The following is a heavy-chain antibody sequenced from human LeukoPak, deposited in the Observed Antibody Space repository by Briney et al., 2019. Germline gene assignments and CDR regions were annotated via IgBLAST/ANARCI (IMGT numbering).Heavy chain of an antibody. Sequence: PSETLSLTCTVSGASLSSYYWSWIRQSPGKGLEWIGYMYYSGSTDYNPSLKSRVTISADTSKNQFSLKLSSVTAADTAVYYCASRKIGVWADWYFDLWGRGTLVTVSS. D-gene: IGHD3-16*01. V-gene: IGHV4-59*01. CDR1: GASLSSYY. CDR2: MYYSGST. CDR3: ASRKIGVWADWYFDL. J-gene: IGHJ2*01.